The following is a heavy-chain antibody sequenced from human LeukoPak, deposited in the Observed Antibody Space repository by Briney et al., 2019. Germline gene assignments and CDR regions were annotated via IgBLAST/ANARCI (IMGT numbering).Heavy chain of an antibody. D-gene: IGHD5-12*01. CDR3: ARSAAAGRIVATFGY. V-gene: IGHV3-30*04. J-gene: IGHJ4*02. CDR2: LSYDGSSK. Sequence: PGGSLRLSCAASGFTFSTFAMHWVRQAPGKGLEWVAILSYDGSSKYCADSVKGRFTISRDNSKKTLYLQMNSLRTEDTAVYYCARSAAAGRIVATFGYWGQGTLVTVSS. CDR1: GFTFSTFA.